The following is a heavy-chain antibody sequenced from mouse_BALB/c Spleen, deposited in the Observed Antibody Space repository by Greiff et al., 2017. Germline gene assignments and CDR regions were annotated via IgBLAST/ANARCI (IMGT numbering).Heavy chain of an antibody. CDR1: GFTFSDYY. CDR3: ARDELTGTPFAY. Sequence: DVMLVESGGGLVKPGGSLKLSCAASGFTFSDYYMYWVRQTPEKRLEWVATISDGGSYTYYPDSVKGRFTISRDNAKNNLYLQMSSLKSEDTAMYYCARDELTGTPFAYWGQGTLVTVSA. D-gene: IGHD4-1*01. V-gene: IGHV5-4*02. J-gene: IGHJ3*01. CDR2: ISDGGSYT.